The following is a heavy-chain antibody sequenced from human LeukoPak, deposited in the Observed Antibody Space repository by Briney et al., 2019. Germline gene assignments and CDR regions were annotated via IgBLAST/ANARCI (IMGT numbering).Heavy chain of an antibody. J-gene: IGHJ4*02. CDR1: GFTFSSYA. D-gene: IGHD5-18*01. V-gene: IGHV3-23*01. Sequence: GGSLRLSCAASGFTFSSYAMSWVRQAPGKGLEWVSAISGSGGSTYYADSVKGRFTISRDNSKNTLYLQMNSLRAEDTAVYYCATGGRYSYDRFDFWGQGTLVTVSS. CDR3: ATGGRYSYDRFDF. CDR2: ISGSGGST.